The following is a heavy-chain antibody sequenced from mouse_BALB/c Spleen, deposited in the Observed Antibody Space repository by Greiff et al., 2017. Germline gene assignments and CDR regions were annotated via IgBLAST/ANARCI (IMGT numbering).Heavy chain of an antibody. D-gene: IGHD2-3*01. Sequence: EVKLQESGPGLVKPSQSLSLTCTVTGYSITSYYAWNWIRQFPGNKLEWMGYISYSGSTSYNPSLKSRISITRDTSKNQFFLQLNSVTTEDTATYYCARWDDGSWFAYWGQGTLVTVSA. CDR1: GYSITSYYA. CDR3: ARWDDGSWFAY. J-gene: IGHJ3*01. CDR2: ISYSGST. V-gene: IGHV3-2*02.